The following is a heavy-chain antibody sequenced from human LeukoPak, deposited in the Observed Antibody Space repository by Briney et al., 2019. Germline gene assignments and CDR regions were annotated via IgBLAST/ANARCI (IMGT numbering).Heavy chain of an antibody. CDR1: GFTFSSYA. Sequence: GGSLRLSCAASGFTFSSYAMSWVRQAPGKGLEWVSAISGSGGSTYYAVSVKGRFTISRDNSKNTLYLQMNSLRAEDTAVCYCAKGPTVVTSLGYWGQGTLVTVSS. CDR3: AKGPTVVTSLGY. D-gene: IGHD4-23*01. CDR2: ISGSGGST. V-gene: IGHV3-23*01. J-gene: IGHJ4*02.